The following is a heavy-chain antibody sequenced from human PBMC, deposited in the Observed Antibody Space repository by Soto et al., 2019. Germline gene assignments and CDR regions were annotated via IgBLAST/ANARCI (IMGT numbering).Heavy chain of an antibody. CDR2: IRSKAYGGTT. Sequence: GGSLRLSCTASGFTFGDYAMSWFRQAPGKGLEWVGFIRSKAYGGTTEYAASVKGRFTISRDDSKSIAYLQMNSLKTEDTAVYYCTRPVRFLEWLPPGVLYYMDVWGKGTTVTVSS. CDR3: TRPVRFLEWLPPGVLYYMDV. D-gene: IGHD3-3*01. J-gene: IGHJ6*03. V-gene: IGHV3-49*03. CDR1: GFTFGDYA.